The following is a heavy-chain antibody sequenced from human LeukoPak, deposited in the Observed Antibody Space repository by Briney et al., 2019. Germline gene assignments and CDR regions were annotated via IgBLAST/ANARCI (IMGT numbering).Heavy chain of an antibody. V-gene: IGHV3-23*01. CDR1: GFTFSNYA. J-gene: IGHJ6*02. D-gene: IGHD3-9*01. Sequence: GGSLRLSCAASGFTFSNYAMTWVRQAPGKGLEWVSTITSTGDSTYYADSVKGRFTISRDNSKNTLYLQMNSLRAEDTAVYYRAKVLRYFMDVWGQGTTVTVSS. CDR3: AKVLRYFMDV. CDR2: ITSTGDST.